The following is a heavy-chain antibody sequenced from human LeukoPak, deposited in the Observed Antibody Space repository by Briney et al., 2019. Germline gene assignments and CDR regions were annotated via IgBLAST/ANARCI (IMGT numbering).Heavy chain of an antibody. CDR2: VCCGGST. J-gene: IGHJ4*02. Sequence: SETLSLTCTVSGGSISSDCWSWIRQPPGKGLEWIGSVCCGGSTYYNPSLKSRVTISADTSKNQFSLKLTSVTAADTAVYYCARLNWSDLDYWGQGTLVTVSS. CDR3: ARLNWSDLDY. CDR1: GGSISSDC. D-gene: IGHD1-20*01. V-gene: IGHV4-59*05.